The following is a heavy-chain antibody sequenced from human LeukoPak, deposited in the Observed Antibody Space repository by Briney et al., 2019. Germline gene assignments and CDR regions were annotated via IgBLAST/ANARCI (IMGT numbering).Heavy chain of an antibody. Sequence: SETLSLTCTVSGGSISSYYWSWIRQPPGKGLEWIGYIYYSGSTNYNPSLKSRVTISVDTSKNQFSLELSSVTAADTAVYYCARGWEYSSSWYYYYYYYMDVWGKGTTVTISS. CDR3: ARGWEYSSSWYYYYYYYMDV. D-gene: IGHD6-13*01. CDR1: GGSISSYY. J-gene: IGHJ6*03. V-gene: IGHV4-59*01. CDR2: IYYSGST.